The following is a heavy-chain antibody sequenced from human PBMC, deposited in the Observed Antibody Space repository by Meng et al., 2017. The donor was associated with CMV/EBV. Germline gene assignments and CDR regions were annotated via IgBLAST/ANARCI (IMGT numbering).Heavy chain of an antibody. D-gene: IGHD6-19*01. CDR1: GFTFSSYS. J-gene: IGHJ4*02. CDR2: ISSSSSYI. Sequence: GGSLRPSCAASGFTFSSYSMNWVRQAPGKGLEWVSSISSSSSYIYYADSVKGRFTISRDNAKNSLYLQMNSLRAEDTAVYYCAKDYWLGWYAEYYFDYWGQGTLVTVSS. V-gene: IGHV3-21*01. CDR3: AKDYWLGWYAEYYFDY.